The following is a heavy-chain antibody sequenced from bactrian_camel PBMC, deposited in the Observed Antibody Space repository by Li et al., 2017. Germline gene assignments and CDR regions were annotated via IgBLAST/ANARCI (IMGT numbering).Heavy chain of an antibody. Sequence: HVQLVESGGGSVQAGESLRLSCVVSGYRYSTYCMGWFRQVPGNEREPLASIDSDGRTSVADSVKGRFTISQDGANNTVYLEMNSLKAEDTAVYYCAADRLKCLGATWDGPVWNYWGQGTQVTVS. CDR2: IDSDGRT. CDR1: GYRYSTYC. D-gene: IGHD4*01. V-gene: IGHV3S53*01. CDR3: AADRLKCLGATWDGPVWNY. J-gene: IGHJ4*01.